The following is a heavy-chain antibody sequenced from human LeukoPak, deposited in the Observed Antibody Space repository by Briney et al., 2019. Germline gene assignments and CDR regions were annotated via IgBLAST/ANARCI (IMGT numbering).Heavy chain of an antibody. J-gene: IGHJ4*02. D-gene: IGHD3-22*01. CDR3: ARAHYYDSSLLDY. V-gene: IGHV4-30-4*01. CDR1: GGSISSGDYY. CDR2: IYYSGST. Sequence: SQTLSLTCTVSGGSISSGDYYWSWIRQPPGKGLEWIGYIYYSGSTYYNPSLESRVTISVDTSKNQFSLKLSSVTAADTAVYYCARAHYYDSSLLDYWGQGTLVTVSS.